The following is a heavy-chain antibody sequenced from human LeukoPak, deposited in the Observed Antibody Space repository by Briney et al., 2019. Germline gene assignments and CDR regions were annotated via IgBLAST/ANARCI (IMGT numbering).Heavy chain of an antibody. CDR3: ARHGYYDILTGYRPYFDY. V-gene: IGHV4-39*01. CDR1: GGFISSSSYY. Sequence: PSETLSLTCTVSGGFISSSSYYWGWIRQPPGKGLEWIGSIYYSGSTYYNPSLKSRVTISVHTSKNQFSLKLSSVPAADTAVYYCARHGYYDILTGYRPYFDYWGQGTLVTVSS. D-gene: IGHD3-9*01. J-gene: IGHJ4*02. CDR2: IYYSGST.